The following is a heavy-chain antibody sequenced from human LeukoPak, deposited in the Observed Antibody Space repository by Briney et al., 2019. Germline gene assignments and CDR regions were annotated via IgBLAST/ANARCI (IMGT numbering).Heavy chain of an antibody. CDR2: IYYSGST. D-gene: IGHD3-3*01. V-gene: IGHV4-39*01. J-gene: IGHJ4*02. CDR1: GGSISSSSYY. Sequence: SETLSLTCTVSGGSISSSSYYWGWIRQPPGKGLEWIGSIYYSGSTYYNPSLKSRVTISVDTSKNQFSLKLSSVTAADTAVYYCARVSKYYDFWSGYYGSDSYYFDYWGQGTLVTVSS. CDR3: ARVSKYYDFWSGYYGSDSYYFDY.